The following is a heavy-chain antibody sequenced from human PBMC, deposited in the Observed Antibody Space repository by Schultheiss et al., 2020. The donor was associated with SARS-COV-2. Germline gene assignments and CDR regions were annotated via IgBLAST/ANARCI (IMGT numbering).Heavy chain of an antibody. J-gene: IGHJ4*02. D-gene: IGHD3-22*01. CDR3: AREWYDSSGYYFAQYYFDY. CDR1: GFTFSSYG. Sequence: GGSLRLSCAASGFTFSSYGMHWVRQAPGKGLEWVAVIWYDGSNEYYADSVKGRFTISRDNSKNTLYLQMNSLRAEDTAVYYCAREWYDSSGYYFAQYYFDYWGQGTLVTVSS. V-gene: IGHV3-33*01. CDR2: IWYDGSNE.